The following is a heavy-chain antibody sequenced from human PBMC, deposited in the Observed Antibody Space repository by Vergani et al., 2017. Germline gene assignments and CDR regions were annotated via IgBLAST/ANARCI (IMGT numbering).Heavy chain of an antibody. D-gene: IGHD2-2*01. J-gene: IGHJ4*02. CDR2: IWYDGSNK. CDR1: GFTFSSYE. V-gene: IGHV3-33*08. CDR3: ARGSNYADY. Sequence: VQLVESGGGLVQPGGSLRLSCAASGFTFSSYEMNWVRQAPGKGLEWVAVIWYDGSNKYYADSVKGRFTISRDNSKNTLYLQMNSLRAEDTAVYYCARGSNYADYWGQGTLVTVSS.